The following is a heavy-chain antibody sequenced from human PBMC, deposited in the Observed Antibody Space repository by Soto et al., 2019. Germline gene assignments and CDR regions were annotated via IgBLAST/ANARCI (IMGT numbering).Heavy chain of an antibody. CDR3: AKGQNLKRITMIAAAFDI. V-gene: IGHV1-2*02. CDR2: INPNSGGT. CDR1: GYTFTGYY. Sequence: GASVEVSCKASGYTFTGYYMHWVRQAPGQGLEWMGWINPNSGGTNYAQKFQGRVTMTRDTSISTAYMELSRLRSDDTALYYCAKGQNLKRITMIAAAFDIWGQGTMVTVS. D-gene: IGHD3-22*01. J-gene: IGHJ3*02.